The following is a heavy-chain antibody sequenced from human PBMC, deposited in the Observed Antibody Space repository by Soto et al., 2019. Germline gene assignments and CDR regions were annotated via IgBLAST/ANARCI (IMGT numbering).Heavy chain of an antibody. CDR3: ASSSGWRDYYGMDV. CDR1: GFTFSSYG. Sequence: GGSLRLSCAASGFTFSSYGMHWVRQAPGKGLEWVAVIWYDGSNKYYADSVKGRFTISRDNSKNTLYLQMNSLRAEDTAVYYCASSSGWRDYYGMDVWGQGTTVTVSS. J-gene: IGHJ6*02. V-gene: IGHV3-33*01. D-gene: IGHD6-19*01. CDR2: IWYDGSNK.